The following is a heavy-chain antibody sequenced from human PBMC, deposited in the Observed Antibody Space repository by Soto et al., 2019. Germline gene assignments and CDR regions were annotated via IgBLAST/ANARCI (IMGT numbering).Heavy chain of an antibody. Sequence: GGSLRLSCAASGFTFSSYGMHWVRQAPGKGLEWVAVISYDGSNKYYADSVKGRFTISRDNSKNTLYLQMNSLRAEDTAVYYCAKERYYDSSGYSDYHGMDVWGQGTTVTVSS. CDR3: AKERYYDSSGYSDYHGMDV. CDR1: GFTFSSYG. V-gene: IGHV3-30*18. CDR2: ISYDGSNK. J-gene: IGHJ6*02. D-gene: IGHD3-22*01.